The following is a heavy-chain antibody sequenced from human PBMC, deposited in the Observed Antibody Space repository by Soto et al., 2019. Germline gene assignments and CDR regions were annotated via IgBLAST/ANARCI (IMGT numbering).Heavy chain of an antibody. CDR1: VYTFTGYD. Sequence: GXSVKVSCKASVYTFTGYDINWVRQATGQGLEWMGWMNPNSGNTGYAQKFQGRVTMTRNTSISTAYMELSSLRSEDTAVYYCARGQKSLWGGWYYYGMDVWGQGTAVTVSS. CDR3: ARGQKSLWGGWYYYGMDV. D-gene: IGHD3-10*01. V-gene: IGHV1-8*01. CDR2: MNPNSGNT. J-gene: IGHJ6*02.